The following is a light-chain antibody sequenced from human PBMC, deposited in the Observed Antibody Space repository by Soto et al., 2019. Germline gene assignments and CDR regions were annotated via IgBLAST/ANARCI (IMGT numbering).Light chain of an antibody. CDR1: QSISSY. Sequence: DIQMTQSPSSLSASVGDRVTITCRASQSISSYLNWYQQKPGKVPKLLIYAASSLQSGVPSRFSGSGSGTDFTLTISSLQPEDFATYYCQQSYSTSMYTFGQGTKLEIK. CDR3: QQSYSTSMYT. J-gene: IGKJ2*01. CDR2: AAS. V-gene: IGKV1-39*01.